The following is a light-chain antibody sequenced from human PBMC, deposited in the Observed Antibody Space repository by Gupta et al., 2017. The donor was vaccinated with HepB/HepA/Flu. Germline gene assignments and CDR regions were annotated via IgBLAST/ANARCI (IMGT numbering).Light chain of an antibody. CDR3: QQRSSCPIT. J-gene: IGKJ4*01. CDR1: QSVSTS. CDR2: DTC. V-gene: IGKV3-11*01. Sequence: EIVLTQSPATLSLSPGERATLSCRASQSVSTSLAWYQQKPGQAPRLLIYDTCNRASGIPARFSGRGSGTDFTLTISSLEPEDFAVYYCQQRSSCPITFGGGTKVEIK.